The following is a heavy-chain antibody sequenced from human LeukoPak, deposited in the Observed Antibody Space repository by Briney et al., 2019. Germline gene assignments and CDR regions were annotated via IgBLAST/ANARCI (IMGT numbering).Heavy chain of an antibody. J-gene: IGHJ3*02. Sequence: ASVKVSCKASGYTFTSYGISWVRQAPGQGLEWMGWINTYNGNTVFAQTFEGRVTMTTDTSRSTAFMELRSLRSDDTAAYYCARLNWDWRAFDIWGQGTMVIVSS. CDR3: ARLNWDWRAFDI. CDR1: GYTFTSYG. V-gene: IGHV1-18*01. D-gene: IGHD1-1*01. CDR2: INTYNGNT.